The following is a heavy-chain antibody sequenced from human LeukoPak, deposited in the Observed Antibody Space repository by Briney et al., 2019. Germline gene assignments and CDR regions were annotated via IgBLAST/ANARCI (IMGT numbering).Heavy chain of an antibody. V-gene: IGHV4-39*01. CDR3: ARTVVDAFDI. J-gene: IGHJ3*02. D-gene: IGHD4-23*01. CDR2: IYYSGST. Sequence: PSETLSLTCTVSGGSISSSSYYWGWIRQPPGKGLEWIGSIYYSGSTYYNPSLKSRVTMSVDTSKNQFSLKLSSVTAADTAVYYCARTVVDAFDIWGQGTMVTVSS. CDR1: GGSISSSSYY.